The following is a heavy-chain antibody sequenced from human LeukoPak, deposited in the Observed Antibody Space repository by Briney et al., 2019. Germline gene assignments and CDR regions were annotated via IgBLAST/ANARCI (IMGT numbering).Heavy chain of an antibody. CDR3: ARDPVGWQYDTYFDY. Sequence: GGSLRLSCAASGFTFSSYAMHWVRQAPGKGLEWVAVISYDGSNKYYADSVKGRFTISRDNSKNTLYLQMNSLRAEDTAVYYCARDPVGWQYDTYFDYWGQGTLVTVSS. CDR1: GFTFSSYA. D-gene: IGHD2-15*01. V-gene: IGHV3-30-3*01. J-gene: IGHJ4*02. CDR2: ISYDGSNK.